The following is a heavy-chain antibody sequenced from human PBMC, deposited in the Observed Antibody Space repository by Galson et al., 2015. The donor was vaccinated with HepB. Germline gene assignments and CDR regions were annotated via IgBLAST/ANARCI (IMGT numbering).Heavy chain of an antibody. CDR1: GFSFSSYS. J-gene: IGHJ4*02. CDR2: ISSSSGAI. Sequence: SLRLSCAASGFSFSSYSMNWVRQAPGKGLEWVSYISSSSGAIYYADSVKGRFTISRDNAKNSLYLQMNGLRAEDTAVYYCARDLGFCTVGTCYEDFDSWGQGTLVTVSS. V-gene: IGHV3-48*01. D-gene: IGHD2-15*01. CDR3: ARDLGFCTVGTCYEDFDS.